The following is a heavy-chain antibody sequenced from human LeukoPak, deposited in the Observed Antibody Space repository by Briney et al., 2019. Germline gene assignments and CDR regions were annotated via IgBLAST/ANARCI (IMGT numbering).Heavy chain of an antibody. Sequence: SVKVSCKASGGTFSSYAISWVRQAPGQGLEWMGGIIPIFGTANYAQKFQGRVTITADKSTSTAYMEPSSLRSEDTAVYYCARERAVAGTGWFDPWGQGTLVTVSS. D-gene: IGHD6-19*01. V-gene: IGHV1-69*06. CDR2: IIPIFGTA. J-gene: IGHJ5*02. CDR3: ARERAVAGTGWFDP. CDR1: GGTFSSYA.